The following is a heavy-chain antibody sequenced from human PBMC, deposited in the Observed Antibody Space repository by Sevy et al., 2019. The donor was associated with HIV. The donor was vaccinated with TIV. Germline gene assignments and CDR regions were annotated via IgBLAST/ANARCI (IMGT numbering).Heavy chain of an antibody. Sequence: GGSLRLSCEASGFTFSSYDMHWVRQAPGKGLEWVAAISYDEIHKDYADSVKGRFTISRDISKNTLYLQMNSLRAEDTAVYYCARDLPHLLPWELSRGSDYWGQGTLVTVSS. J-gene: IGHJ4*02. V-gene: IGHV3-30*03. D-gene: IGHD1-26*01. CDR2: ISYDEIHK. CDR1: GFTFSSYD. CDR3: ARDLPHLLPWELSRGSDY.